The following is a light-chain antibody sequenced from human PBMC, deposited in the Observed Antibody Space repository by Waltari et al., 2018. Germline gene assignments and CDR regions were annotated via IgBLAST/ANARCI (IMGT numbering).Light chain of an antibody. V-gene: IGKV4-1*01. CDR2: WAS. J-gene: IGKJ2*01. CDR1: QSVLHTNNKDY. Sequence: DIVMTQSPDSLGVSLGERAHINCKSSQSVLHTNNKDYLAWYQQKPGQPPKLLIYWASTREFGVPDRFSGSGSGTSFTLTISSLQAEDVAVYYCQQYYSTPNTFGQGTKLEIK. CDR3: QQYYSTPNT.